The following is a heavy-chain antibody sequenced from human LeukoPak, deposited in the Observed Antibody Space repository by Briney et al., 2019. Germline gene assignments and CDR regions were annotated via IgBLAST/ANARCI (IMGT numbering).Heavy chain of an antibody. Sequence: SETLSLTCTVSGGSITSYHYSWIRHPPGKGLEGIGYIYYSGSTNYNPSLKSRVTISVDTSKNQFSLKLSSVTAADTAVYYCARGGSGTYYHYWGQGTLVTVSS. V-gene: IGHV4-59*01. D-gene: IGHD1-26*01. CDR2: IYYSGST. CDR3: ARGGSGTYYHY. CDR1: GGSITSYH. J-gene: IGHJ4*02.